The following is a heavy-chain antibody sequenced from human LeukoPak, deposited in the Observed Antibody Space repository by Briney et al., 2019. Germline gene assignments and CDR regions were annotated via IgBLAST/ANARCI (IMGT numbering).Heavy chain of an antibody. D-gene: IGHD3-3*01. CDR2: ISGSGGST. CDR3: AKDLSGITIFGVVTPPPNWFDP. V-gene: IGHV3-23*01. Sequence: GGSLRLSCAASGFTFSSYAMSWVRQAPGKGLEWVSAISGSGGSTYYADSVKGRFTISRDNSKNTLYLQMNSLRAEDTAVYYCAKDLSGITIFGVVTPPPNWFDPRGQGTLVTVSS. J-gene: IGHJ5*02. CDR1: GFTFSSYA.